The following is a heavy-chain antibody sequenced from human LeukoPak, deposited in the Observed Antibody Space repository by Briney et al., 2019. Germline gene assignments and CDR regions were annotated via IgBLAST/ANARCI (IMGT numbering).Heavy chain of an antibody. CDR3: ASSRYYYDSSAYYPDY. J-gene: IGHJ4*02. Sequence: PGRSLRLSCTASGFTFGDYAMTWVRQAPGKGLEWVSFISSSSSYIYYADSVKGRFTISRDNAKNSLYLQMNSLRAEDTAVYYCASSRYYYDSSAYYPDYWGQGTLVTVSS. CDR2: ISSSSSYI. CDR1: GFTFGDYA. D-gene: IGHD3-22*01. V-gene: IGHV3-21*01.